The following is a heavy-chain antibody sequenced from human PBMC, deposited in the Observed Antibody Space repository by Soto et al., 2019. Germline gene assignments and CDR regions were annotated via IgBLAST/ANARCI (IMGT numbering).Heavy chain of an antibody. CDR1: GFTFSSYL. Sequence: WWSLRLSCAASGFTFSSYLMHWVRQAPGKGLVWVSRIKNDGSNKYYADSVKGRFTISRDNSKNTLYLQMNSLRAEDTAVYYCAKDGDGSYYDSSGYGGLGYWGQGTLVTVSS. D-gene: IGHD3-22*01. CDR3: AKDGDGSYYDSSGYGGLGY. V-gene: IGHV3-30*18. J-gene: IGHJ4*02. CDR2: IKNDGSNK.